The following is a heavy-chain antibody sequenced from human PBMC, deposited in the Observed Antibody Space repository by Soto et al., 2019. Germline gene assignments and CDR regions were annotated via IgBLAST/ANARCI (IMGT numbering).Heavy chain of an antibody. J-gene: IGHJ2*01. CDR3: AREAGSGSPDWDFNL. D-gene: IGHD1-26*01. CDR2: IFPSGST. Sequence: QLQLQESGAGLVKPSQTLSLTCAVSGGSISSGGFSWSWIRQPPGKGLEWIGYIFPSGSTYYNPSLQSRVTISVDTSKNQFSLNMSSVAAADTAVYYCAREAGSGSPDWDFNLWGRGTLVTVSS. CDR1: GGSISSGGFS. V-gene: IGHV4-30-2*01.